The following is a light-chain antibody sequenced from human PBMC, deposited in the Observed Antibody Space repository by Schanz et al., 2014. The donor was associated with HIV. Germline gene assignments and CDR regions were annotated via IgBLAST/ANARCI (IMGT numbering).Light chain of an antibody. CDR3: QQYGDSLPYT. J-gene: IGKJ2*01. Sequence: EIVMTQSPGTLSLSPGARATLSCRASQSVSSNLAWYPQKPGQAPRLLIYGASNRATGIPDRFSGSGSGTDFTLTISRLQPEDFAVYYCQQYGDSLPYTFGRGT. V-gene: IGKV3-20*01. CDR2: GAS. CDR1: QSVSSN.